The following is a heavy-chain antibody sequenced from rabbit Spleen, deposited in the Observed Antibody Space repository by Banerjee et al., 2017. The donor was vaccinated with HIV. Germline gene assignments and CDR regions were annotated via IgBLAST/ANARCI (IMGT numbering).Heavy chain of an antibody. CDR1: GFTLSSYYM. CDR3: ARDSAGREDFNL. J-gene: IGHJ4*01. V-gene: IGHV1S45*01. D-gene: IGHD4-2*01. CDR2: IDTSNGDT. Sequence: QEQLKESGGGLVQPGGSLKLCCKASGFTLSSYYMNWVRQAPGKGLECIACIDTSNGDTDYANWPKGRFTISKTSSTTVTLQMTSLTAADTATYFCARDSAGREDFNLWGPGTLVTVS.